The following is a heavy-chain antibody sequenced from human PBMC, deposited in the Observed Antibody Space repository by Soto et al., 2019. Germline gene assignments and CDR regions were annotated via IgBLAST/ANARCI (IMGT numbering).Heavy chain of an antibody. D-gene: IGHD6-19*01. CDR2: ISGSGGTI. CDR1: GFTLSSYS. V-gene: IGHV3-48*02. Sequence: EVQLVESWGGLVQPGGSLRLSCAASGFTLSSYSMHWVRQAPGKGLEWVSYISGSGGTIYYADSVKGRFTISRDNAKNSLSVQMNSLRDEDTAVYFCARETGLRSSGWSYYFDFWGQGTLVTVSS. J-gene: IGHJ4*02. CDR3: ARETGLRSSGWSYYFDF.